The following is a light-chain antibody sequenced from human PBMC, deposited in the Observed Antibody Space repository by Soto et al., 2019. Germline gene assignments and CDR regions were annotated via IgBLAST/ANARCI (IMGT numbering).Light chain of an antibody. CDR3: LLSYVGVGV. CDR1: TGTVTSGHY. Sequence: QAVVTQEPSLTVSPGGTVTLTCGSSTGTVTSGHYPYWFQQKPGQAPRTLIYDTANKHSWTPARFSGSLLGGKAALTLSGAQPEDEADYYCLLSYVGVGVFGGGTQLTVL. CDR2: DTA. V-gene: IGLV7-46*01. J-gene: IGLJ3*02.